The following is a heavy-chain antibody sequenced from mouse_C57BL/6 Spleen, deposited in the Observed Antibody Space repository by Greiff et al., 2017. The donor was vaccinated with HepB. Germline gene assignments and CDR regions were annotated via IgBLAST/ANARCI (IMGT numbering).Heavy chain of an antibody. Sequence: EVQLQQSGPGLVKPSQSLSLTCSVTGYSITSGYYWNWIRQFPGNKLEWMGYISYDGSNNYNPSLKNRISITRDTSKNQFFLKLNSVTTEDTATYYCAKSYDGYYVGAMDYWGQGTSVTVSS. D-gene: IGHD2-3*01. CDR2: ISYDGSN. CDR3: AKSYDGYYVGAMDY. V-gene: IGHV3-6*01. CDR1: GYSITSGYY. J-gene: IGHJ4*01.